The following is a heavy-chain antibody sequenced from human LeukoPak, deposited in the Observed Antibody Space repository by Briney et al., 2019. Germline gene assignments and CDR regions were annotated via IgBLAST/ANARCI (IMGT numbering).Heavy chain of an antibody. V-gene: IGHV4-59*01. Sequence: SETLSLTCTVSGGSISSYYWSWIRQPPGKGLEWIGYIYYSGSTDYNPSLKSRVTISVDTSKNQFSLKLRSVTAADTAVYYCARVTGYMIEDYFDYWGQGTLVTVSS. D-gene: IGHD3-22*01. CDR1: GGSISSYY. J-gene: IGHJ4*02. CDR2: IYYSGST. CDR3: ARVTGYMIEDYFDY.